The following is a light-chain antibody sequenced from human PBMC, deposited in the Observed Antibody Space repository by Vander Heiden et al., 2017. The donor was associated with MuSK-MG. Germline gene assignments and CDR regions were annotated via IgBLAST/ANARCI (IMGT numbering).Light chain of an antibody. V-gene: IGLV1-40*01. J-gene: IGLJ3*02. CDR3: QSFDSRLSGTGV. Sequence: QSLLPPPPSVSVAPSQRVTISCTGSTANIGAGYDVHWYQQLPGAAPKLLIDANTNRPSGVPDRFSAAKSGTSAALAITGLQAEDEADYYCQSFDSRLSGTGVFGGGTKLTVL. CDR2: ANT. CDR1: TANIGAGYD.